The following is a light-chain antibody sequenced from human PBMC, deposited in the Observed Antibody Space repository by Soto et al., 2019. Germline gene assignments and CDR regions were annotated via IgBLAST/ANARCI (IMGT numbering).Light chain of an antibody. CDR3: QQYNNWPPLT. Sequence: EIMMTQSPATLSVSPGEGATLSCRASQSVSSNLAWYQQKPGQAPRLLIYGASTRATGIPVRFSGSGSGTEFTLTISNLQSEDFAVYYCQQYNNWPPLTFGGGTKVDIK. J-gene: IGKJ4*01. V-gene: IGKV3-15*01. CDR2: GAS. CDR1: QSVSSN.